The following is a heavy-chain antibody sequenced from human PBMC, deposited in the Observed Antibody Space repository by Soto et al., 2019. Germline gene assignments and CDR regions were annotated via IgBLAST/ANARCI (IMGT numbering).Heavy chain of an antibody. CDR2: INHSGST. CDR1: GGSISSSSYY. Sequence: SETLSLTCTVSGGSISSSSYYWGWIRQPPGKGLEWIGEINHSGSTNYNPSLKSRVTISVDTSKNQFSLKLSSVTAADTAVYYCARGARGVRGLLDYWGQGTLVTVSS. J-gene: IGHJ4*02. V-gene: IGHV4-39*07. CDR3: ARGARGVRGLLDY. D-gene: IGHD3-10*01.